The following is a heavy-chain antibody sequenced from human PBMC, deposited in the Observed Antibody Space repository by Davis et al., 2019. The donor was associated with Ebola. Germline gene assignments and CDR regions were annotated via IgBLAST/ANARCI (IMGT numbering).Heavy chain of an antibody. CDR3: AGLSRDYVVY. D-gene: IGHD3-10*01. CDR2: ISGSATST. CDR1: GFTFYRYE. V-gene: IGHV3-48*03. Sequence: GESLKISCAASGFTFYRYEMNWVRQAPGKGLEWVSYISGSATSTFYADSVKGRFTISRDNARDSLYLQMNSLRAEDTAVYYCAGLSRDYVVYWGQGTLVTVSS. J-gene: IGHJ4*02.